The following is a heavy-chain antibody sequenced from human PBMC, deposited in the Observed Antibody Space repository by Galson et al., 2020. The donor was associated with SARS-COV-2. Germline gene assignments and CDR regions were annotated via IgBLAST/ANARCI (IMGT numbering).Heavy chain of an antibody. V-gene: IGHV2-5*02. Sequence: SGPTLVKPTQTLTLTCTFSGFSLTTSGVGVGWIRQPPGKALEWLAIIYWDDDEHYSPSLKSRLTITKDTSKNQVVLTMTNMDPVETGTYYCAHRRADSDECGEDWDFYVSAFDVWGDGTMVTVSS. CDR1: GFSLTTSGVG. CDR3: AHRRADSDECGEDWDFYVSAFDV. D-gene: IGHD2-21*01. CDR2: IYWDDDE. J-gene: IGHJ3*01.